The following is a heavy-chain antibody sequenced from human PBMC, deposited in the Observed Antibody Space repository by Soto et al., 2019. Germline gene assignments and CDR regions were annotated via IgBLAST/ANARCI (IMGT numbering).Heavy chain of an antibody. CDR1: GFTFSTYD. D-gene: IGHD2-21*01. CDR3: ARAGLFLDYGTDV. J-gene: IGHJ6*02. CDR2: IGAAGDP. Sequence: GGSLRLSCAASGFTFSTYDMHLVRQPTGKGLEWVSTIGAAGDPYYADSVKGRFSISRENARNSFYLQMNSLRAGETAVYHCARAGLFLDYGTDVWGQGKTVAVSS. V-gene: IGHV3-13*05.